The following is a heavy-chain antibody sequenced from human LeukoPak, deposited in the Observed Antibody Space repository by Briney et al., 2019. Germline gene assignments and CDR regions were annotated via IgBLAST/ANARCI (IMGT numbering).Heavy chain of an antibody. CDR2: ISAYNGNT. J-gene: IGHJ6*03. CDR1: GYTFTSYG. V-gene: IGHV1-18*01. D-gene: IGHD3-10*01. Sequence: GASVKVSCKASGYTFTSYGISWVRQAPGQGLEWMGWISAYNGNTNYAQKLQGRVTMTRNTSISTAYMELSSLRSDDTAVYYCAREVLLWFGDFAPPYYYMDVWGKGTTVTISS. CDR3: AREVLLWFGDFAPPYYYMDV.